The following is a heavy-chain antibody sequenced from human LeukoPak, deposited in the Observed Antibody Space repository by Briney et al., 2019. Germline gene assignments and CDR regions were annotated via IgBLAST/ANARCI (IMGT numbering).Heavy chain of an antibody. Sequence: PSETLSLTCTVSGGSISSYYWSWIRQPAGKGLEWIGRIYTSGSTNYNPSLKSRVTISVDTSKNQFSLKLSSVTAADTAVYYCARDVIYCSSTSCSEDWGQGTLVTVSS. D-gene: IGHD2-2*01. CDR1: GGSISSYY. J-gene: IGHJ4*02. V-gene: IGHV4-4*07. CDR3: ARDVIYCSSTSCSED. CDR2: IYTSGST.